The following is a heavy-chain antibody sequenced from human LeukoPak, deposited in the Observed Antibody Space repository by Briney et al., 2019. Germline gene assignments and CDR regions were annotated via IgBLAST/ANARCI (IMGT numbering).Heavy chain of an antibody. D-gene: IGHD6-13*01. J-gene: IGHJ4*02. CDR2: INPSGGST. Sequence: GASVKVSCKASGYTFTSYYMHWVRQAPGQGLEWMGIINPSGGSTSYAQKLQGRVTMTTDTSTSTAYMELRSLRSDDTAVYYCARESPAAEGHWGQGTLVTVSS. CDR1: GYTFTSYY. CDR3: ARESPAAEGH. V-gene: IGHV1-46*01.